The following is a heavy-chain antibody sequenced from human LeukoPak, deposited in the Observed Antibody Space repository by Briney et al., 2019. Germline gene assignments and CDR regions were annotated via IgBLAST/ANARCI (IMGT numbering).Heavy chain of an antibody. CDR2: INHSGST. CDR1: GGSLSGYY. J-gene: IGHJ5*02. D-gene: IGHD1-1*01. V-gene: IGHV4-34*01. CDR3: AREDLRDETTVDT. Sequence: SETLSLTCAVYGGSLSGYYWSWIRQPPGKGLEWIGEINHSGSTNYNPSLKSRVTISVDTSKNQFSLKVTSVTAADTAVYYCAREDLRDETTVDTWGQGTLVTVSS.